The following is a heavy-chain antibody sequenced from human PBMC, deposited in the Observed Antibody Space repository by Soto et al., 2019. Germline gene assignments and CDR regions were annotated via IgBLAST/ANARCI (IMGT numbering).Heavy chain of an antibody. D-gene: IGHD1-26*01. V-gene: IGHV4-34*01. J-gene: IGHJ5*02. CDR1: GGSFSGHS. Sequence: SETLSLTCAVYGGSFSGHSWTWIRQSPGKGLEWIGDINHSGRVNYSPSLKSRVTISLDTSKNQFSLKLTSMTAADTAVYYCARDMHDGFTHYFDPWGQGTLVTVSS. CDR2: INHSGRV. CDR3: ARDMHDGFTHYFDP.